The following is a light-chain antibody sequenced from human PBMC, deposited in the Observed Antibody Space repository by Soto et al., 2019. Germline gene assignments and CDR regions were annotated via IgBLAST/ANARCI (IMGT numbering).Light chain of an antibody. CDR1: QSVSSSY. J-gene: IGKJ5*01. CDR2: GVS. Sequence: EIVLTQSPGTLSLSPGERATLSCRASQSVSSSYLAWYQQKPGQAPRLLIYGVSSRATGIPDRFSGSGSGTDFTLTISSIEPEDFAVYYCQQRGSSPITSGQWTRREIK. CDR3: QQRGSSPIT. V-gene: IGKV3-20*01.